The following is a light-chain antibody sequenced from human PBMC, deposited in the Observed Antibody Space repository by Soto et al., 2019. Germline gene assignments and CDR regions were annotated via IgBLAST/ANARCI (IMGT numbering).Light chain of an antibody. CDR1: SSDVGSYNL. V-gene: IGLV2-23*01. Sequence: QSALTQPASLSGSPGQSITISCTGTSSDVGSYNLVSWYQQHPGKAPKLMIYEGTKRPSGVSNRFSGSKSGNTASLTISGLQSEEEADYYCCSYSRTSTLLFGGGTKLTVL. CDR3: CSYSRTSTLL. CDR2: EGT. J-gene: IGLJ2*01.